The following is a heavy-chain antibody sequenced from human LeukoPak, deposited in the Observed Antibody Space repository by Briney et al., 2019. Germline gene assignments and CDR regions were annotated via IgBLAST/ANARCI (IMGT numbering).Heavy chain of an antibody. CDR2: ISGSGGST. V-gene: IGHV3-23*01. Sequence: GGSLRLSCAASGFTFSSYAMSWVRQAPGKGLEWVSAISGSGGSTYYADSVKGRFTISRDNSKNTLYLQMNSLRAEDTAVYYCALGAGSSSLFPLDYWGQGTLVTVSS. D-gene: IGHD6-13*01. J-gene: IGHJ4*02. CDR3: ALGAGSSSLFPLDY. CDR1: GFTFSSYA.